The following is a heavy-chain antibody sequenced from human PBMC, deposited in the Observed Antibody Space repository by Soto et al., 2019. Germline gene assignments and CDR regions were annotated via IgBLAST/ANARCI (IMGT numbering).Heavy chain of an antibody. CDR3: ARVDPTYSTEIESYYFDY. CDR2: INHSGST. J-gene: IGHJ4*02. CDR1: GGSFSGYY. D-gene: IGHD1-26*01. V-gene: IGHV4-34*01. Sequence: QVQLQQWGAGLLKPSETLSLTCAVYGGSFSGYYWSWIRQPPGKGLEWIGEINHSGSTNYNPSLKSRVTISVDTSKNQFSLKLSSVTAAHTAVYYCARVDPTYSTEIESYYFDYWGQGTLVTVSS.